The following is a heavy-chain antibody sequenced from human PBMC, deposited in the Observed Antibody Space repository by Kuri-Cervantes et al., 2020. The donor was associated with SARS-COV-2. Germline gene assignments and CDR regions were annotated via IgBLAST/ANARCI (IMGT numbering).Heavy chain of an antibody. D-gene: IGHD6-6*01. V-gene: IGHV3-7*03. CDR3: ARGAKEELVPQLAEYFQH. CDR1: GFTFSSYW. CDR2: IKQDGSEK. Sequence: GGSLRLSCAASGFTFSSYWMSWVRQAPGKGLEWVANIKQDGSEKYYVDSVKGRFTISRDNAKNSLYLQMNSLRAEDTAVYYCARGAKEELVPQLAEYFQHWGQGTLVTVSS. J-gene: IGHJ1*01.